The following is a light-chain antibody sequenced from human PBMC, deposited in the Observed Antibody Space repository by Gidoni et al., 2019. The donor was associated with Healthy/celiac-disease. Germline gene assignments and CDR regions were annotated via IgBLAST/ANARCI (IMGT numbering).Light chain of an antibody. CDR2: AAS. CDR1: QCISSY. J-gene: IGKJ5*01. V-gene: IGKV1-9*01. CDR3: QQLNSDPPVT. Sequence: DIQLTQSPSFLSASVGDRVTITCRASQCISSYLAWYQQKPGKAPKLLIYAASTLQSGVPSRFSGSGSGTEFTLTISSLQPEDFATYYCQQLNSDPPVTFGQGTRLEIK.